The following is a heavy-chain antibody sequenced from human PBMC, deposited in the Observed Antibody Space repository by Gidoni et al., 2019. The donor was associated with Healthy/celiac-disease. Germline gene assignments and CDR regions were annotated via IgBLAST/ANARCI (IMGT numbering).Heavy chain of an antibody. CDR1: GFTFSSYS. D-gene: IGHD2-15*01. J-gene: IGHJ6*02. CDR2: ISSSSSYI. CDR3: ARDSQAVAAETFYYYYGMDV. V-gene: IGHV3-21*01. Sequence: EVQLVESGGGLVKPGGSLRLSCAASGFTFSSYSMNWVRQAPGKGLEWVSSISSSSSYIYYADSVKGRFTISRDNAKNSLYLKMNSLRAEDTAVYYCARDSQAVAAETFYYYYGMDVWGQGTTVTVSS.